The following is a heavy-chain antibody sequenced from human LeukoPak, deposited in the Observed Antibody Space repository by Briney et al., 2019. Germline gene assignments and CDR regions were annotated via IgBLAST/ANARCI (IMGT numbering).Heavy chain of an antibody. CDR1: GGTFSSYA. CDR3: ASGYSYGAPSDY. D-gene: IGHD5-18*01. Sequence: SVKVSCKASGGTFSSYAISWVRQALGQGLEWMGGIIPIFGTANYAQKFQGRVTITADKSTSTAYMELSSLRSDDTAVYYCASGYSYGAPSDYWGQGALVTVSS. V-gene: IGHV1-69*06. CDR2: IIPIFGTA. J-gene: IGHJ4*02.